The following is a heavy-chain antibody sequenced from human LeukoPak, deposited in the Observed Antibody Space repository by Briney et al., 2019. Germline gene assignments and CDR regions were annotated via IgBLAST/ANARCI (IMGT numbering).Heavy chain of an antibody. CDR1: GFTLSSCG. CDR3: ARDLERLGIAAAQ. CDR2: IWYDGSNK. J-gene: IGHJ4*02. Sequence: PGRSLRLSCAVSGFTLSSCGMHWVRQAPGKGLEWVAVIWYDGSNKYYADSVKGRFTISRDNSKNTLYLQMNSLRAEDTAVYYCARDLERLGIAAAQWGQGTLVTVSS. D-gene: IGHD6-13*01. V-gene: IGHV3-33*01.